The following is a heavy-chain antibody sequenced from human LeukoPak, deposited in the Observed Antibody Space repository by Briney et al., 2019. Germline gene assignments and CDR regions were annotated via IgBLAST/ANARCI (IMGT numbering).Heavy chain of an antibody. J-gene: IGHJ4*02. CDR3: AKDAHYYDTSGYFRAPFDY. CDR2: INGGGSTV. CDR1: GFTFSSYG. D-gene: IGHD3-22*01. Sequence: PGGSLRLSCAASGFTFSSYGMSWVRQAPGKGLEWISYINGGGSTVYYADSVKGRFTISRDNAKNSLYLQMNSLRAEDTAVYYCAKDAHYYDTSGYFRAPFDYWGQGTLVTVSS. V-gene: IGHV3-48*04.